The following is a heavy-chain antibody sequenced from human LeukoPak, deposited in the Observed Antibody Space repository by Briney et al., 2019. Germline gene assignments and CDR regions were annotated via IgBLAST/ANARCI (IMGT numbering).Heavy chain of an antibody. CDR1: GFTFSNAW. D-gene: IGHD3-10*01. V-gene: IGHV3-15*01. CDR2: IKSKTDGGTT. CDR3: TTEILWFGELLRGLYDY. J-gene: IGHJ4*02. Sequence: GGSLRLSCAASGFTFSNAWMSWVRQAPGKGLEWVGRIKSKTDGGTTDYAAPVKGRFTISRDDSKNTLYLQMNSLKTEDTAVYYCTTEILWFGELLRGLYDYWGQGTLVTVSS.